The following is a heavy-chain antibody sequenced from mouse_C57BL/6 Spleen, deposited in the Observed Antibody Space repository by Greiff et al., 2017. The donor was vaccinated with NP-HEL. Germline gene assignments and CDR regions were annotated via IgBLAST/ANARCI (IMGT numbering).Heavy chain of an antibody. Sequence: EVQLQQSGPELVKPGASVKISCKASGYTFTDYYMNWVKQSHGKSLEWIGDINPNNGGTSYNQKFKGKATLTVDKSSSTAYMELRSLTSEDSAVYYCARRGAQADYWGQGTTLTVSS. V-gene: IGHV1-26*01. CDR1: GYTFTDYY. J-gene: IGHJ2*01. D-gene: IGHD3-2*02. CDR3: ARRGAQADY. CDR2: INPNNGGT.